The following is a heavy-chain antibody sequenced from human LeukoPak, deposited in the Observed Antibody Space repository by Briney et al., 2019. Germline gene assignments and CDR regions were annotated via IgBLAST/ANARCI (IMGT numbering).Heavy chain of an antibody. CDR2: ISYDGSNK. J-gene: IGHJ3*02. CDR3: ARELGRSAFDI. D-gene: IGHD7-27*01. Sequence: SCKASGGTFSSYAMHWVRQAPGKGLEWVAVISYDGSNKYYADSVKGRFTISRDNSKNTLYLQMNSLRAEDTAVYYCARELGRSAFDIWGQGTMVTVSS. CDR1: GGTFSSYA. V-gene: IGHV3-30*04.